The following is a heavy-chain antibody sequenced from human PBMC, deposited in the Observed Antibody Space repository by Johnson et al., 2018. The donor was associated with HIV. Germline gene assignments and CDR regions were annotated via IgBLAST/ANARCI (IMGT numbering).Heavy chain of an antibody. V-gene: IGHV3-7*05. Sequence: VQLVESGGGLVQPGGSLRLCCAASGFTFSSYWMSWVRQAPGKGLEWVANIKQDGSEKYYVDSVKGRFTISRDNAKNSLYLQMNSLRAEDTAVYYCARDFATMIVVVPYAFDIWGQGTMVTVSS. CDR1: GFTFSSYW. CDR2: IKQDGSEK. J-gene: IGHJ3*02. CDR3: ARDFATMIVVVPYAFDI. D-gene: IGHD3-22*01.